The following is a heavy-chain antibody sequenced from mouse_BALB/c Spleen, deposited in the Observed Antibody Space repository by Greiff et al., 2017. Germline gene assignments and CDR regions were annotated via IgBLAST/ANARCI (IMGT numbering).Heavy chain of an antibody. J-gene: IGHJ1*01. Sequence: VKLQESGAELVRPGPSVKVSCKVSGYAFTNYLIEWVKQRPGQGLEWIGVINPGSGGTNYNEKFKGKATLTADKSSSTAYMQLSSLTSDDSAVYFCAREGGVRRGDWYFDVWGAGTTVTVSS. D-gene: IGHD2-14*01. CDR2: INPGSGGT. CDR3: AREGGVRRGDWYFDV. CDR1: GYAFTNYL. V-gene: IGHV1-54*01.